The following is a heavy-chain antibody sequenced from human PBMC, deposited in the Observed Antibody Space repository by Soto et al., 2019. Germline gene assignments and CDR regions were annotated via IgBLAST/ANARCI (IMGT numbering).Heavy chain of an antibody. V-gene: IGHV3-74*01. Sequence: GGSLRLSCAASGFTFSSYWMHWVRQAPGKGLVWVSRINSDGSSTSYADSVKGRFTISRDNAKNTLYLQMNSLRAEDTAVYYCARVGRPHDYGDYARAGLFDYWGQGTLVTISS. D-gene: IGHD4-17*01. CDR2: INSDGSST. CDR3: ARVGRPHDYGDYARAGLFDY. CDR1: GFTFSSYW. J-gene: IGHJ4*02.